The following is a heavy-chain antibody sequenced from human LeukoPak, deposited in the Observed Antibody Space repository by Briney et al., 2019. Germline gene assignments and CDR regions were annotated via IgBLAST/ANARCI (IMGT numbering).Heavy chain of an antibody. J-gene: IGHJ4*02. V-gene: IGHV3-74*01. Sequence: PGGSLRLSCVASGFTFSSYWMHWVRQAPGKGLVWVARINSDGSTISYADSVKGRFTISRDNAKNTLYLQMDSLRAEDTAVYYCARSLLGIGEYWGQGTLVTVSS. CDR3: ARSLLGIGEY. CDR2: INSDGSTI. CDR1: GFTFSSYW. D-gene: IGHD3-10*01.